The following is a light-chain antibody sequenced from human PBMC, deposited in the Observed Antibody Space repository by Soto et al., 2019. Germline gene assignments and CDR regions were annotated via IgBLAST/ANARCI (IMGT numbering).Light chain of an antibody. CDR2: DAS. V-gene: IGKV3-20*01. J-gene: IGKJ1*01. Sequence: IVLTHSPGTLSFSPGERATLSFRGSQSVRSMYLAWYQQKPGQAPRLLIYDASSRATDIPDRFSGSGSGTDFTLTISRLEPEDFAIYYCQHYGNSLWTFGQGTKVDIK. CDR1: QSVRSMY. CDR3: QHYGNSLWT.